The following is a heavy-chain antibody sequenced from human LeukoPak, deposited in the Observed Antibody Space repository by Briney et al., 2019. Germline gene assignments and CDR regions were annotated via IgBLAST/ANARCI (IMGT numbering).Heavy chain of an antibody. V-gene: IGHV3-48*03. Sequence: GGSLRLSCAASGFTFSTYEMNWVRQAPGKGLEWVSYISGSGATIHYADSVKGRFTISRDNAKNSLYPQMNSLRVEDTAVYYCAREVATIDYWGQGTLVTVSS. CDR3: AREVATIDY. J-gene: IGHJ4*02. D-gene: IGHD5-12*01. CDR1: GFTFSTYE. CDR2: ISGSGATI.